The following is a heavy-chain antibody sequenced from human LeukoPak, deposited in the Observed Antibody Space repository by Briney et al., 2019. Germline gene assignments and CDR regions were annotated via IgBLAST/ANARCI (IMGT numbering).Heavy chain of an antibody. CDR1: GGSISSYY. Sequence: PETLSLTCTVSGGSISSYYGNWIRQPPGEGLEWIGYIFYSGRTNYNPSLKSRVTMSVDTSKNQFSLKVSSVTAADTAVYYCARDRCGGDCYSTSRRNAFDIWGQGTMVTVSS. CDR2: IFYSGRT. J-gene: IGHJ3*02. V-gene: IGHV4-59*01. CDR3: ARDRCGGDCYSTSRRNAFDI. D-gene: IGHD2-21*02.